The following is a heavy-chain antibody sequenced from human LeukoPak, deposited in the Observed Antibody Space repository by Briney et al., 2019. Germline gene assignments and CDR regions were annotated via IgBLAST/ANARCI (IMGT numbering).Heavy chain of an antibody. D-gene: IGHD2-2*01. J-gene: IGHJ4*02. CDR2: IYTSGST. V-gene: IGHV4-4*07. CDR3: ARDHVVVPAAMYC. Sequence: SETLSLTCAVYGGSFSGYYWSWIRQPAGKGLEWIGRIYTSGSTNYNPSLKSRVTISVDTSKNQFSLKLSSVTAADTAVYYCARDHVVVPAAMYCWGQGTLVTVSS. CDR1: GGSFSGYY.